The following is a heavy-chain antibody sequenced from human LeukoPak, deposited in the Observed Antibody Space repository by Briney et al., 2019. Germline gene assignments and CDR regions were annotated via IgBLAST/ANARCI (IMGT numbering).Heavy chain of an antibody. Sequence: PSETLSLTCTVSGGSISSYYWSWIRQPPGKGLEWIGYIYYSGSTNYNPSLKSRVTISVDTSKNQFSLKLSSVTAAATAVYYCARGSYDYVWGSYRSWWFDPWGQGTLVTVSS. CDR1: GGSISSYY. CDR2: IYYSGST. CDR3: ARGSYDYVWGSYRSWWFDP. D-gene: IGHD3-16*02. J-gene: IGHJ5*02. V-gene: IGHV4-59*01.